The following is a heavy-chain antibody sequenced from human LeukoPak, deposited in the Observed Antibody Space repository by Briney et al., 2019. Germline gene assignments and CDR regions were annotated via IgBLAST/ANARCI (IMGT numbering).Heavy chain of an antibody. J-gene: IGHJ4*02. D-gene: IGHD1-26*01. CDR2: INASSGGT. V-gene: IGHV1-2*06. CDR1: GYTFTGYY. Sequence: ASVKVSCKASGYTFTGYYIHWVRQAPGQGLEWMGRINASSGGTNYEQKLQGRVTMIRDTSISTAYIELSSLRSDDRAVYYCARDGWEVPGPLDFWGQGTLVTVSS. CDR3: ARDGWEVPGPLDF.